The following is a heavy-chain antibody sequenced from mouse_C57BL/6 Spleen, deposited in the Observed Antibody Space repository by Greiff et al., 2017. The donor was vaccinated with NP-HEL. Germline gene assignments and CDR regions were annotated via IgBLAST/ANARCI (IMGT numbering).Heavy chain of an antibody. Sequence: VQLQQSGAELAKPGASVKLSCKASGYTFTSYWMHWVKQRPGQGLEWIGYINPSSGYTKYNQKFKDKATLTADKSSSTAYMQLSSLTYEDSAVYCCARPLNGTFYAIDYWGQGTSVTVSS. J-gene: IGHJ4*01. CDR1: GYTFTSYW. D-gene: IGHD4-1*01. V-gene: IGHV1-7*01. CDR3: ARPLNGTFYAIDY. CDR2: INPSSGYT.